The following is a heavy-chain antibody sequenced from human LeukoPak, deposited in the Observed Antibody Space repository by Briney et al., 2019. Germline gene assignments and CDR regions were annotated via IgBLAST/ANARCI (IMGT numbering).Heavy chain of an antibody. CDR3: ARPHSDYGGIDY. J-gene: IGHJ4*02. Sequence: GGSLRLSCAASGFTFSSYNLNWVRQAPGKGLEWVSSISGGSSFIYYADSLQGRFTISRDNAKNSLYLQMNSLRVEDTAVYYCARPHSDYGGIDYWGQGTLVTVSS. CDR1: GFTFSSYN. V-gene: IGHV3-21*01. CDR2: ISGGSSFI. D-gene: IGHD4-17*01.